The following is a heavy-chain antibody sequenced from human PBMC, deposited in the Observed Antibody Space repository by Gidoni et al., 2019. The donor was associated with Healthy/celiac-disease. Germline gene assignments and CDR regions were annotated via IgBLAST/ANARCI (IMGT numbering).Heavy chain of an antibody. CDR1: GFTFDAYA. Sequence: EVQLVESGGGLVQPGRSLRLSCAASGFTFDAYAMHCVRQAPGKGLEWVSSISWNSGSIGYADSVKGRFTISRDNAKNSLYLQMNSLRAEDTALYYCAKAAEGAVAGLGYFDLWGRGTLVTVSS. D-gene: IGHD6-19*01. J-gene: IGHJ2*01. CDR3: AKAAEGAVAGLGYFDL. CDR2: ISWNSGSI. V-gene: IGHV3-9*01.